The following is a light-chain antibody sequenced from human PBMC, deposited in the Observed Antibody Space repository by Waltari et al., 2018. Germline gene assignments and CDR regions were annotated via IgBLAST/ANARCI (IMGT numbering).Light chain of an antibody. CDR3: CSYIGSSWV. V-gene: IGLV2-11*01. CDR1: SRTVGASDY. Sequence: QSALTQSLSVSGSPGQSVTISCTGTSRTVGASDYVSWYQLHPGKAPRLMIYDVTKRPSGVPERFPGSKSGNTASLTVSGLQADDEGDYYCCSYIGSSWVFGGGTKLTVL. J-gene: IGLJ3*02. CDR2: DVT.